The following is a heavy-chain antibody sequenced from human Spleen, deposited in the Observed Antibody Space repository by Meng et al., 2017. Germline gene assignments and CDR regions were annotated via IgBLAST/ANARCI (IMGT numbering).Heavy chain of an antibody. D-gene: IGHD4-11*01. CDR2: INHSGST. CDR1: GGSFSDYY. V-gene: IGHV4-34*01. CDR3: ARGPTTMAHDFDY. Sequence: QLQLQPWGAGLLKPSETRSLTCVVSGGSFSDYYWSWIRQPPGKGLEWIGEINHSGSTNYNPSLESRATISVDTSQNNLSLKLSSVTAADSAVYYCARGPTTMAHDFDYWGQGTLVTVSS. J-gene: IGHJ4*02.